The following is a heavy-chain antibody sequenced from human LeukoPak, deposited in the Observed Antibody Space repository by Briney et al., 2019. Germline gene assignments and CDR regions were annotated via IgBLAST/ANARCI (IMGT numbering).Heavy chain of an antibody. CDR1: GFTFSSYA. D-gene: IGHD3-10*01. CDR2: ITGSGXST. CDR3: AKGGGGDY. Sequence: PGGSLRLSCAASGFTFSSYAMXXXXXXPXXXLEWVSGITGSGXSTXYADSVKGXXXISXXNXXXTLSLQMNSLRAEDTAVYYCAKGGGGDYWGQGTLVTVSS. J-gene: IGHJ4*02. V-gene: IGHV3-23*01.